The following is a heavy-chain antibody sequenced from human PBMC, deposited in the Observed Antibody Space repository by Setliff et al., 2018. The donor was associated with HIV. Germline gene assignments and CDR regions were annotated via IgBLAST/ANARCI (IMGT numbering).Heavy chain of an antibody. Sequence: ASETLSLTCDVSGYSINNIHYWGWIRQPPGKGLECLGNIYDGGTTYHNPSLKGRVTISIDTSKAQFSLKLISVTAADTAVYYCVRRDVSFLLGQFDSWGQGILVTVSS. CDR1: GYSINNIHY. D-gene: IGHD2-21*01. V-gene: IGHV4-38-2*01. J-gene: IGHJ4*02. CDR3: VRRDVSFLLGQFDS. CDR2: IYDGGTT.